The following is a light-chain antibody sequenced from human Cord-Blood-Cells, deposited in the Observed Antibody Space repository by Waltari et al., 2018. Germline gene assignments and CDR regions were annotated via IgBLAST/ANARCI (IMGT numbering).Light chain of an antibody. CDR2: DAS. CDR1: QSVSSY. V-gene: IGKV3-11*01. J-gene: IGKJ4*01. Sequence: IVLTQSPDTLSLSPGERATLSRRASQSVSSYLAWYQQKPGQAPRLLIYDASNRATGIPARFSGSGSRTDFTLTISSLEPEDFAVYYCQQRSNWLTFGGGTKVEIK. CDR3: QQRSNWLT.